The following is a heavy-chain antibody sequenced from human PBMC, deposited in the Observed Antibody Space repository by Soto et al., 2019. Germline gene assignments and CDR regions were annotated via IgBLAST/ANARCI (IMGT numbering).Heavy chain of an antibody. Sequence: GESLKISCKGSGYTFTNYWITWARQMPGKGLEWMGRMDPSDSYINYNPSFEGHVTISLDKSINTAYLQWYSLKASDTAMYYCARGRWYFDYWGQGVPVTVSS. CDR3: ARGRWYFDY. CDR2: MDPSDSYI. CDR1: GYTFTNYW. V-gene: IGHV5-10-1*01. J-gene: IGHJ4*02. D-gene: IGHD2-15*01.